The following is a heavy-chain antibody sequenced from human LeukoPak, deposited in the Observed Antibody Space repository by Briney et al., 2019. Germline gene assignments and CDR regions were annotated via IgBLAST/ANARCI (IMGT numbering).Heavy chain of an antibody. V-gene: IGHV3-7*01. J-gene: IGHJ4*02. CDR2: IKQDASDK. CDR3: VRDPVDY. Sequence: PGGSLRLSCAASGFTFTNYWMSWVRQAPGKGLEWVASIKQDASDKYYVDSVKGRFTISRDNDKNSLFLQMISLRAEDTALYYCVRDPVDYWGQGILVTVSS. CDR1: GFTFTNYW.